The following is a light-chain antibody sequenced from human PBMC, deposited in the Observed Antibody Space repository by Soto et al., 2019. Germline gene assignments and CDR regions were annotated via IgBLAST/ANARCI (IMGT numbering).Light chain of an antibody. J-gene: IGLJ2*01. CDR1: SSNIGAGYD. CDR2: GNS. V-gene: IGLV1-40*01. Sequence: QSVLTQPPSVSGAPGQRVTISCTGSSSNIGAGYDVHWYQQLPGTAPKLLIYGNSNRPSGVPDRFSGSKSGTSASLAITGLQAEDEADYYCPSWDSSLSGSVFGGGTKLTVL. CDR3: PSWDSSLSGSV.